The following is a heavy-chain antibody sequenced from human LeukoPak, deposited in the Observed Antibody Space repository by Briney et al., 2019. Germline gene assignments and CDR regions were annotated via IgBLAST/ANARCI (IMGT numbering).Heavy chain of an antibody. CDR2: INPNSGGT. V-gene: IGHV1-2*02. CDR1: GYTFTGYY. Sequence: ASVKVSCKASGYTFTGYYMHWVRQAPGQGLEWMGWINPNSGGTNYAQKLQGRVTMTTDTSTSTAYMELRSLRSDDTAVYYCARTNVYYYDSSDYYPYFDYWGQGTLVTVSS. J-gene: IGHJ4*02. CDR3: ARTNVYYYDSSDYYPYFDY. D-gene: IGHD3-22*01.